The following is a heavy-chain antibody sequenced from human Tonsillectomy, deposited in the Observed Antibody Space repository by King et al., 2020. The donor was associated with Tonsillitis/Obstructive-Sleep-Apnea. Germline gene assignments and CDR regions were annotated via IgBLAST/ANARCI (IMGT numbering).Heavy chain of an antibody. D-gene: IGHD3-16*01. CDR1: GFPFSSSG. Sequence: VPLLASWGGVVQPGRSLRLSCAASGFPFSSSGMPWVRQAPGKGLEWVALIWYDGSNTHYADSVQGRFTISRDNPKNTLYLQMNSLRAEDTAVYCGAREGGRQAADDGRDGWGQGTTGT. CDR2: IWYDGSNT. J-gene: IGHJ6*02. V-gene: IGHV3-33*01. CDR3: AREGGRQAADDGRDG.